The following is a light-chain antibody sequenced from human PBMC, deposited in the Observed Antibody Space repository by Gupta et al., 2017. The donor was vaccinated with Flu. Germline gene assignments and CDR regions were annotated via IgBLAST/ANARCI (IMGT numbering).Light chain of an antibody. J-gene: IGLJ3*02. CDR2: QGD. Sequence: TVTIYCTRSRGGVASAHGQWLQQRPGSAPTTVIYQGDERPSGVPARFSGAVDTSSNSASLVISGLLPEDEADYYCQSYEGANWVFGGGTKLTVL. V-gene: IGLV6-57*03. CDR1: RGGVASAH. CDR3: QSYEGANWV.